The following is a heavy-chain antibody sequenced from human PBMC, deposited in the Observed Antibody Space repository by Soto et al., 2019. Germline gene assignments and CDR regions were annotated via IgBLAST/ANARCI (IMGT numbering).Heavy chain of an antibody. D-gene: IGHD6-13*01. Sequence: PGGSLRLSCAASGFTFSSYEMNWVRQAPGKGLEWVSYISSSGSTIYYADSVKGRFTISRDSAKNSLYLQMNSLRAEDTAVYYCARGYSSSSLYFDYWGQGTLVTVYS. V-gene: IGHV3-48*03. CDR2: ISSSGSTI. CDR1: GFTFSSYE. J-gene: IGHJ4*02. CDR3: ARGYSSSSLYFDY.